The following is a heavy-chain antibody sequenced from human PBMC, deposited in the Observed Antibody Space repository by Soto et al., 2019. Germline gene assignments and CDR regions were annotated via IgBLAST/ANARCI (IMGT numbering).Heavy chain of an antibody. D-gene: IGHD3-10*01. CDR1: GFIFSNFD. V-gene: IGHV3-13*01. J-gene: IGHJ5*02. CDR3: VRGLPGGFDP. CDR2: IGFAGDT. Sequence: HPVGSLRLSCVASGFIFSNFDMHWVRQTTEKGLEWVSGIGFAGDTNYSGSVKGRFTITRENAKNSLFLQMNSLRVGDTAVYYCVRGLPGGFDPWGQGTLVTVSS.